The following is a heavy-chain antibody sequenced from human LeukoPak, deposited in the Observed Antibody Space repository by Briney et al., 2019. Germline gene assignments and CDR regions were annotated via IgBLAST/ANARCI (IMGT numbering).Heavy chain of an antibody. CDR2: IKQDGSEK. V-gene: IGHV3-7*01. D-gene: IGHD6-19*01. CDR1: GFAFSSYW. J-gene: IGHJ4*02. CDR3: ARDLGSGSSSPHFDY. Sequence: GGSLRLSCAASGFAFSSYWMSWVRQAPGKGLEWVANIKQDGSEKYYVDSVKGRFTISRDNAKNSLYLQMNSLRAEDTAVYYCARDLGSGSSSPHFDYWGQGTLSPSPQ.